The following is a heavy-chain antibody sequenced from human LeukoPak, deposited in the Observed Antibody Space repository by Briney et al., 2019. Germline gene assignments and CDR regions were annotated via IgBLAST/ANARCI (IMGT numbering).Heavy chain of an antibody. V-gene: IGHV5-51*01. CDR3: ARTIYSGSFGLLLGFDY. CDR1: GYSFTNYW. CDR2: IYPGDSDT. D-gene: IGHD1-26*01. J-gene: IGHJ4*02. Sequence: GESLKISCKGSGYSFTNYWIAWVRQLPGKGLDWMGIIYPGDSDTRYSPSFQRQVTISADKSISTAHLQWSSLKASDTAMYYCARTIYSGSFGLLLGFDYWGQGTLVTVSS.